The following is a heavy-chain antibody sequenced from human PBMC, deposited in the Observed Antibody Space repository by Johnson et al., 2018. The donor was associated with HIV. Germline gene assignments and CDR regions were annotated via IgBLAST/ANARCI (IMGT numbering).Heavy chain of an antibody. CDR3: AKAGYSSGWYLGAFDI. J-gene: IGHJ3*02. V-gene: IGHV3-30*02. D-gene: IGHD6-19*01. CDR2: IRYDGSNK. CDR1: GFTFSSYG. Sequence: QVQLVESGGGVVQPGGSLRLSCAASGFTFSSYGMHWVRQAPGKGLEWVAFIRYDGSNKYYADSVKGRFTISRDNSKNTLYLQMNSLRAEDTAVYYCAKAGYSSGWYLGAFDIWGQGTMVTVSS.